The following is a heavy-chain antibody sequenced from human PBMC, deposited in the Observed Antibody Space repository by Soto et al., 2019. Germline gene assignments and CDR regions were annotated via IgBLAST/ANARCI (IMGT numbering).Heavy chain of an antibody. CDR1: GFTFSSYA. D-gene: IGHD1-26*01. CDR2: ISSNGGST. Sequence: HPGGSLRLSCSASGFTFSSYAMHWVRQAPGKGLEYVSAISSNGGSTYYADSVKGRFTISRDNSKNTLYLQMSSLRAEDTAVYYCVKVKWELLFSWFDPWGQGTLVTVSS. J-gene: IGHJ5*02. V-gene: IGHV3-64D*08. CDR3: VKVKWELLFSWFDP.